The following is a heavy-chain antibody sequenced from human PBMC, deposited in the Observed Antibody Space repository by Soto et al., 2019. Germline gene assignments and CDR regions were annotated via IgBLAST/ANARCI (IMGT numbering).Heavy chain of an antibody. J-gene: IGHJ4*02. CDR3: AKDLRYFDWLLPFDY. CDR1: GFTFGGYG. CDR2: ISYDGSNK. D-gene: IGHD3-9*01. V-gene: IGHV3-30*18. Sequence: GGSLRLSCAASGFTFGGYGMHWVRQAPGKGLEWVAVISYDGSNKYYADSVKGRFTISRDNSKNTLYLQMNSLRAEDTAVYYCAKDLRYFDWLLPFDYWGQGTLVTVSS.